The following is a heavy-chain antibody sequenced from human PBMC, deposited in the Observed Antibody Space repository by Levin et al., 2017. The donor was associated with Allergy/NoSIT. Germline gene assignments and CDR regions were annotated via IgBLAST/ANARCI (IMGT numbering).Heavy chain of an antibody. D-gene: IGHD2-2*01. J-gene: IGHJ4*02. CDR2: ISSSSSTI. CDR3: ARDRGYCSSTSCLRVDY. CDR1: GFTFSSYS. V-gene: IGHV3-48*01. Sequence: LSLTCAASGFTFSSYSMNWVRQAPGKGLEWVSYISSSSSTIYYADSVKGRFTISRDNAKNSLYLQMNSLRAEDTAVYYCARDRGYCSSTSCLRVDYWGQGTLVTVSS.